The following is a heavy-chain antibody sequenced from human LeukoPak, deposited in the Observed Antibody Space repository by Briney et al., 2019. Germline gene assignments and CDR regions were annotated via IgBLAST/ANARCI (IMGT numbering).Heavy chain of an antibody. D-gene: IGHD6-13*01. Sequence: ASETLSLTCTVSGGSISSYYWSWIRQPAGKGLEWIGRIYTSGSTNYNPSLKSRVTMSVDTSKNQFSLKLSSVTAADTAVYYCATTPGLLAAAGTDDAFDIWGQGTMVTVSS. J-gene: IGHJ3*02. CDR2: IYTSGST. V-gene: IGHV4-4*07. CDR1: GGSISSYY. CDR3: ATTPGLLAAAGTDDAFDI.